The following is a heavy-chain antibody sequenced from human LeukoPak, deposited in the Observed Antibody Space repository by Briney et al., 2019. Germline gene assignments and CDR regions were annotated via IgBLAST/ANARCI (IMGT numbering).Heavy chain of an antibody. CDR2: IYYSGNT. CDR3: ARHEGATVFDY. D-gene: IGHD1-26*01. V-gene: IGHV4-39*01. Sequence: SETLSLTCTVSGDSISISGYYWGWIRQPPGKGLEWTGSIYYSGNTHYNPSLKSRVTISVDTSKNQFSLKVTSVTAADTAVFYCARHEGATVFDYWGQGTLVTVSS. CDR1: GDSISISGYY. J-gene: IGHJ4*02.